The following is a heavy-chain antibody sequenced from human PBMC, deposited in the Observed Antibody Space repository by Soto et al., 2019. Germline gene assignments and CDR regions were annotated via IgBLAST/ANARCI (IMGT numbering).Heavy chain of an antibody. CDR1: GYTFTSYG. CDR3: ASDRGSYELDY. D-gene: IGHD1-26*01. Sequence: QDQLVQSGAEVKKPGASVKISCKASGYTFTSYGISWVRQAPGQGLEWMGWISANNGNTNYAQKLQGRVTMTTDTASRAAYMEVRGVRSDDTAVYYCASDRGSYELDYWGQGTLGTVSS. CDR2: ISANNGNT. J-gene: IGHJ4*02. V-gene: IGHV1-18*01.